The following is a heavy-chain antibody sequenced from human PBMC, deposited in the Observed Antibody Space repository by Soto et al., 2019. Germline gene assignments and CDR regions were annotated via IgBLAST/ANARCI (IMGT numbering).Heavy chain of an antibody. V-gene: IGHV3-23*01. CDR3: AKGLVGGYYYDSSGYYFDY. J-gene: IGHJ4*02. Sequence: GGSLRLSCAASGFTFSNYAMSWVRQAPGKGLEWVSAISGSGGSTYYADSVKGRFTISRDNSKNTLYLQMNSLRAEDTAVYYCAKGLVGGYYYDSSGYYFDYWGQGTLVTVSS. CDR1: GFTFSNYA. D-gene: IGHD3-22*01. CDR2: ISGSGGST.